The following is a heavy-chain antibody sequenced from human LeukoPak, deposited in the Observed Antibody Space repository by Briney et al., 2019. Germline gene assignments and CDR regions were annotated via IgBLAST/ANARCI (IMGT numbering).Heavy chain of an antibody. D-gene: IGHD5-18*01. CDR2: IKTDGSIA. Sequence: GGSLRLSCAASGFIFSFYWMHWVRQAPGKGPVWVSRIKTDGSIADYADSVKGRFTISRDNAKNTLYLQMNSLRAEDTAVYYCMYNTACTGCWGQGTLVTVSS. CDR1: GFIFSFYW. J-gene: IGHJ4*02. V-gene: IGHV3-74*01. CDR3: MYNTACTGC.